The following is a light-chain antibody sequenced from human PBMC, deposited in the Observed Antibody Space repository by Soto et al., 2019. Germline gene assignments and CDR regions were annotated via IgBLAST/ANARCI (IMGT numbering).Light chain of an antibody. J-gene: IGLJ1*01. Sequence: QSVLTQPASLSGSPGQSITISCTGTSSHVGGYNYVSWYQHHPGKAPKLMIYDVSNRPSGVSNRFSGSKSGNTASLTISGLQPEDEADYYCCSYTTSNTRQIVFGTGTKVTVL. V-gene: IGLV2-14*03. CDR2: DVS. CDR1: SSHVGGYNY. CDR3: CSYTTSNTRQIV.